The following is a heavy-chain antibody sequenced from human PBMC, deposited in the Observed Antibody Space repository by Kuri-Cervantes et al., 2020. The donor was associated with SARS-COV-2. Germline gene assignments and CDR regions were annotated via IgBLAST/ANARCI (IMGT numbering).Heavy chain of an antibody. Sequence: LSLTCAASGFPFGAYSMVWVRQAPGKGLEWVSAISPDSYHIYYADSVKARFSISRDNAKNSLFLQMNSLRAEDTAVYYCANFGSRIAAAGSSQESWRFDPWGQGTLVTVSS. CDR3: ANFGSRIAAAGSSQESWRFDP. CDR1: GFPFGAYS. D-gene: IGHD6-13*01. V-gene: IGHV3-21*04. CDR2: ISPDSYHI. J-gene: IGHJ5*02.